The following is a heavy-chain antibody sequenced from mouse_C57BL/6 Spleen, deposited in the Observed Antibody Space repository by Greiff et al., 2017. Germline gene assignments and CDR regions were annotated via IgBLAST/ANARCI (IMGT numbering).Heavy chain of an antibody. V-gene: IGHV1-64*01. CDR2: IHPNSGST. J-gene: IGHJ3*01. Sequence: QVQLQQPGAELVKPGASVKLSCKASGYTFTSYWMHWVKQRPGQGLEWIGMIHPNSGSTNYNEKFKSKATLTVDKSSSTAYMQLSSLTSEDSAVYYCARSGGEYDEGFAYWGQGTLVTVSA. CDR1: GYTFTSYW. CDR3: ARSGGEYDEGFAY. D-gene: IGHD2-4*01.